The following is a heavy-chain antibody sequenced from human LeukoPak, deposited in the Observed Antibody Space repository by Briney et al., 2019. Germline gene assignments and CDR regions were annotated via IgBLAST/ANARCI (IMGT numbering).Heavy chain of an antibody. CDR3: AKDIAARFYFDY. Sequence: PGGSLRLSCATSGFTFSGYAMSWVRQAPGKGLEWVSAISGSGGSTYYADSVKGRFTISRDNSKNTLFLQMNSLRAEDTAVYYCAKDIAARFYFDYWGQGTLVTVSS. CDR2: ISGSGGST. D-gene: IGHD6-6*01. J-gene: IGHJ4*02. V-gene: IGHV3-23*01. CDR1: GFTFSGYA.